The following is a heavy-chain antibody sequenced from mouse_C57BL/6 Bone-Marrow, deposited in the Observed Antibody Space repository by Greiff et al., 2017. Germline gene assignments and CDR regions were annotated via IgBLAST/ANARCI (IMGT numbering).Heavy chain of an antibody. Sequence: VQLQQPGAELVRPGTSVKLSCKASGYTFTSYWMHWVKQRPGQGLEWIGVIDPSDSYTNYNQKFKGKATLTVDTSSSTAYMQLSSLTSEDSAVYYCARGRIYDYFYAMDYWGQGTSVTVSS. V-gene: IGHV1-59*01. CDR3: ARGRIYDYFYAMDY. J-gene: IGHJ4*01. CDR1: GYTFTSYW. D-gene: IGHD2-4*01. CDR2: IDPSDSYT.